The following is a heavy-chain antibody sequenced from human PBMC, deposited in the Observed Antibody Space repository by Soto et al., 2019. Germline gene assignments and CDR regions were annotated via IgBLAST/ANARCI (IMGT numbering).Heavy chain of an antibody. CDR3: ARDPGRWLQQGTEYFQH. J-gene: IGHJ1*01. CDR2: IIPIFGTA. Sequence: QVQLVQSGAEVKKPGSSVKVSCKASGGTFSSYAISWVRQAPGQGLEWMGGIIPIFGTANYAQKFQGRVTSNAEASTSTAYMELSSLRSEDKAVYYCARDPGRWLQQGTEYFQHWGQGTLVPVSS. V-gene: IGHV1-69*12. CDR1: GGTFSSYA. D-gene: IGHD5-12*01.